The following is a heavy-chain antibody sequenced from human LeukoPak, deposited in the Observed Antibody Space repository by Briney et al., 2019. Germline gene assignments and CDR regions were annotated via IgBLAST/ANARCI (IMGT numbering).Heavy chain of an antibody. V-gene: IGHV1-2*06. CDR3: ARPHTVLYNWFDP. CDR1: GYTFTGYY. J-gene: IGHJ5*02. Sequence: ASVRVSCKASGYTFTGYYMLWVRQAPGQGLEWMGRINPNSGGTNYPQKFQGRVTMTRDTSISTAYMELSRLRSDDTAVYYCARPHTVLYNWFDPWGQGTLVTVSS. D-gene: IGHD4-11*01. CDR2: INPNSGGT.